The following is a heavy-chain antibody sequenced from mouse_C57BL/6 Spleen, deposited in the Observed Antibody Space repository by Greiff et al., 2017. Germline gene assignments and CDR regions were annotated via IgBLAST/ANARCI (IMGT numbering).Heavy chain of an antibody. CDR1: GYTFTSYW. J-gene: IGHJ2*01. CDR2: IYPSDSET. Sequence: QVQLKQPGAELVRPGSSVKLSCKASGYTFTSYWMGWVKQRPGQGLEWIGNIYPSDSETNYNQKFKDKATLTVDKSSSTAYMQLNSLTAEDSAVEYCAKGKAQGYWGQGTTLTASS. CDR3: AKGKAQGY. V-gene: IGHV1-61*01.